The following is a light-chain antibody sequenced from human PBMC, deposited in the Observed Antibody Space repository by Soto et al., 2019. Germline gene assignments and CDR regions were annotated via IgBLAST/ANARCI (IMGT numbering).Light chain of an antibody. V-gene: IGKV3-15*01. CDR2: GAS. J-gene: IGKJ3*01. CDR3: QQYGDSPFT. CDR1: QSVSSN. Sequence: EVLMTQSPATLSVSPGERATLSCRASQSVSSNLAWYQQKPGQAPRLLIYGASTRATDIPGRFSGSGSGTEFTLTISRLEPEDFALYYCQQYGDSPFTFGPGTRVDMK.